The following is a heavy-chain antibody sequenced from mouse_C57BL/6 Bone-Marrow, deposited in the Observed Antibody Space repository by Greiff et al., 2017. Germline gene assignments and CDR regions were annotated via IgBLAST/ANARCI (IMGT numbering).Heavy chain of an antibody. D-gene: IGHD4-1*01. CDR3: ARGEDWSYYFDY. CDR1: GYAFSSYW. J-gene: IGHJ2*01. V-gene: IGHV1-80*01. CDR2: IYPGDGDT. Sequence: VQGVESGAELVKPGASVKISCKASGYAFSSYWMNWVKQRPGKGLEWIGQIYPGDGDTNYNGKFKGKATLTADKSSSTAYMQLSSLTSEDSAVYFCARGEDWSYYFDYWGQGTTLTVSS.